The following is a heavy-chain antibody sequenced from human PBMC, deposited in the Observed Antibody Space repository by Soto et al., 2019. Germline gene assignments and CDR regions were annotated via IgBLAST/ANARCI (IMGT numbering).Heavy chain of an antibody. J-gene: IGHJ4*01. CDR1: GYTFTSYG. D-gene: IGHD2-15*01. V-gene: IGHV1-18*01. CDR2: ISAYNGNT. CDR3: ARVPLQRTCSGGRCSSVILPRDY. Sequence: ASVKVSCKASGYTFTSYGISWARQAPGQGLEWMGWISAYNGNTNYAQKLQGRVTMTTDTSTSTAYMELRSLRSDDTAVYYCARVPLQRTCSGGRCSSVILPRDYWG.